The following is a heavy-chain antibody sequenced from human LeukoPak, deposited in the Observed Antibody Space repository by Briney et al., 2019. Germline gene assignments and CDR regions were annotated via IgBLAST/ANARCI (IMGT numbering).Heavy chain of an antibody. V-gene: IGHV3-9*01. Sequence: GGSLRLSCAASGFTFDDYAMHWVRHAPGKGLEWVSGINWNSGSIGYADSVEGRFTISRDNAKNSLYLQMNTLRAEDTALYYCAKDWYRYCSGGSCYGFDYWGQGTLVTVSS. CDR3: AKDWYRYCSGGSCYGFDY. D-gene: IGHD2-15*01. J-gene: IGHJ4*02. CDR1: GFTFDDYA. CDR2: INWNSGSI.